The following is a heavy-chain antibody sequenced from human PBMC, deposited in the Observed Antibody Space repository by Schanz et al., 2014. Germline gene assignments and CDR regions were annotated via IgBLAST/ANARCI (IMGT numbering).Heavy chain of an antibody. D-gene: IGHD3-3*01. CDR1: GYTFTNYY. Sequence: QVQLVQSGSELKKPGASVNISCKASGYTFTNYYIHWVRQAPGQGLERMGWIDPNSGGTNYAQKFQGRVTITSDTSITTVYMEVNSLTSDDTAVFYCARTASHDVWRGYIPHYAFDLWGQGTVVIVSS. V-gene: IGHV1-2*02. CDR3: ARTASHDVWRGYIPHYAFDL. CDR2: IDPNSGGT. J-gene: IGHJ3*01.